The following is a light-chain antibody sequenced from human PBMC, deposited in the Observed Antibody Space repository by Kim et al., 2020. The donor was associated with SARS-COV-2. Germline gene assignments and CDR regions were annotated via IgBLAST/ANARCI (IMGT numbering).Light chain of an antibody. J-gene: IGLJ1*01. Sequence: SLTLSCTGTDSDIGISNSVSWYQQPPGRLPKLILYDVSKRPSGISNRFSGSKSANTASLTISGLQAEDEADYYCSSYTMSSSYVFGTGTKVTVL. CDR2: DVS. V-gene: IGLV2-14*03. CDR3: SSYTMSSSYV. CDR1: DSDIGISNS.